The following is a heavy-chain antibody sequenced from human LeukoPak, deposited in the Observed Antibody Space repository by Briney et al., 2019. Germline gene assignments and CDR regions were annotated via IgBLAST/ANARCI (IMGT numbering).Heavy chain of an antibody. CDR2: ISSSSSYI. V-gene: IGHV3-21*01. D-gene: IGHD3-10*02. CDR1: GFTFSSYS. Sequence: GGSLRLSCAASGFTFSSYSMNWVRQAPGKGLEWVSSISSSSSYIYYADSVKGRFTISRDNAKNSLYLQMNSLRAGDTAVYYCAELGITMIGGVWGKGTTVTISS. CDR3: AELGITMIGGV. J-gene: IGHJ6*04.